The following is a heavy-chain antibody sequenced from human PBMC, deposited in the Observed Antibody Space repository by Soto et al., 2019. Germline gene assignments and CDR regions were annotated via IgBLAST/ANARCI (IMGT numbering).Heavy chain of an antibody. Sequence: SETLSLTCAVSGGSISSSNWWSWVRQPPGKGLEWIGEIYHSGSTNYNPSLKSRVTISADTSKNQFSLKLSSVTAADTAVYYCARSILRYFDWLPPALDAFDIWGQGTMVTVSS. CDR1: GGSISSSNW. D-gene: IGHD3-9*01. CDR3: ARSILRYFDWLPPALDAFDI. CDR2: IYHSGST. J-gene: IGHJ3*02. V-gene: IGHV4-4*02.